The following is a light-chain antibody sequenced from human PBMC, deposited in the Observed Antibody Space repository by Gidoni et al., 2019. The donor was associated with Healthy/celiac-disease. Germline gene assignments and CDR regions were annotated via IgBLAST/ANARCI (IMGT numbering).Light chain of an antibody. V-gene: IGKV1-33*01. CDR1: QDISNY. CDR2: DAS. CDR3: QQYDNLLT. Sequence: DIQMTQSPSSLSSSLGDRVTITCQASQDISNYFNWYQQKPGKAPKLLIYDASNLETGVPSRFSGSGSGTDFTFTISSLQPEDIVTYYCQQYDNLLTFGGGTKVEIK. J-gene: IGKJ4*01.